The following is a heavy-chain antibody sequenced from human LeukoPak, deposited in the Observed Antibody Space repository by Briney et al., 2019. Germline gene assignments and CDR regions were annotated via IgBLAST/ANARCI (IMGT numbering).Heavy chain of an antibody. CDR1: GGSFSGYY. CDR2: INHSGST. CDR3: AIRRGITGTGNI. Sequence: SETLSLTCAVYGGSFSGYYWSWIRQPPGKGLEWIGEINHSGSTNYNPSLKSRVTISVDTSKNQFSLKLSPVTAADTAVYYCAIRRGITGTGNIWGQGTMVTVSS. V-gene: IGHV4-34*01. J-gene: IGHJ3*02. D-gene: IGHD1-20*01.